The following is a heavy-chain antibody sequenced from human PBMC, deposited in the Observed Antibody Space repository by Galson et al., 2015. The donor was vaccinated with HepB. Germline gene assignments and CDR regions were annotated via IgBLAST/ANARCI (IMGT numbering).Heavy chain of an antibody. CDR3: ARTTITDYYYGMDV. CDR2: IFHSGMT. CDR1: GGSIAGNIW. V-gene: IGHV4-4*02. Sequence: TLSLTCAVSGGSIAGNIWWSWVRQPPGKGLEWIGDIFHSGMTNYAPSLKSRVTISVDKSKNQFSLKMVSLTAADTAVYYCARTTITDYYYGMDVWGQGTTVTVSS. D-gene: IGHD3-16*01. J-gene: IGHJ6*02.